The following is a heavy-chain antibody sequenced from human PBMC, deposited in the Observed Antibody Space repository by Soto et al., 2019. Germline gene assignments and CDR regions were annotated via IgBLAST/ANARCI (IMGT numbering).Heavy chain of an antibody. CDR2: IIPIFGTA. CDR1: GGTFSSYA. J-gene: IGHJ3*02. Sequence: QVQLVQSGAEVKKPGSSVKVSCKASGGTFSSYAISWVRQAPGQGLEWMGGIIPIFGTANYAQKFQGRVTITADESTSTAYMDLSSMRSEDTAAYHCARRRTYYYDSSGYYPGSFDIWGQGTMVTVSS. D-gene: IGHD3-22*01. CDR3: ARRRTYYYDSSGYYPGSFDI. V-gene: IGHV1-69*01.